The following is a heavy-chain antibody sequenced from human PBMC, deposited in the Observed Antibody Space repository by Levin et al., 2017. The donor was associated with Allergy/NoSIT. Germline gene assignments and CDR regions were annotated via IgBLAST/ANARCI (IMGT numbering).Heavy chain of an antibody. CDR1: GGSISSSSYY. J-gene: IGHJ4*02. Sequence: ASETLSLTCTVSGGSISSSSYYWGWIRQPPGKGLEWIGSIYYSGSTYYNPSLKSRVTISVDTSKNQFSLKLSSVTAADTAVYYCATFSGYGNFDYWGQGTLVTVSS. CDR2: IYYSGST. V-gene: IGHV4-39*01. CDR3: ATFSGYGNFDY. D-gene: IGHD5-12*01.